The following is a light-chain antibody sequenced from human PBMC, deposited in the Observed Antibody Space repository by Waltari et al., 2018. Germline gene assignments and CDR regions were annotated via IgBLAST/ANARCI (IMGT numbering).Light chain of an antibody. CDR1: TGPGTVPPY. CDR3: LLSFSGTVV. CDR2: DVG. Sequence: QDVVTQEPSVTVSAGGPVTLTCGSTTGPGTVPPYPPWFHQKPGQAPKTMIYDVGNKHSWTPARFSASLIGGKAALTLSGAQFEDEADYYCLLSFSGTVVFGGGTRLTVL. J-gene: IGLJ2*01. V-gene: IGLV7-46*01.